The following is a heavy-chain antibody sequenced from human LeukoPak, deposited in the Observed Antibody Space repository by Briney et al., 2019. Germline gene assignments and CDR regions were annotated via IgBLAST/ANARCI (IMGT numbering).Heavy chain of an antibody. CDR1: GFTFSSYW. Sequence: PGGSLRLFCAASGFTFSSYWMHWVRQAPGKGLVWVSRINSDGSSTSYADSVKGRFTISRDNAKNTLYLQMNSLRAEDTAVYYCAKGGGDDSSGYKKNWFDPWGQGTLVTVSS. CDR2: INSDGSST. V-gene: IGHV3-74*01. J-gene: IGHJ5*02. D-gene: IGHD3-22*01. CDR3: AKGGGDDSSGYKKNWFDP.